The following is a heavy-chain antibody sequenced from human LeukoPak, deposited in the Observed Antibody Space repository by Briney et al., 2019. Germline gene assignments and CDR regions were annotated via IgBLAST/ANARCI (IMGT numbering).Heavy chain of an antibody. J-gene: IGHJ6*03. V-gene: IGHV4-59*01. CDR1: GGSISNYY. D-gene: IGHD2-2*01. CDR2: IYYSGST. Sequence: SETLSLTCTVSGGSISNYYWSWIRQPPGKGLEWIGYIYYSGSTNYNPSLKSRVTISVDTSKNQFSLKLSSVTAADTAVYYCARVEWEYCSSTSCPNYYYYYMDVWGKGTTVTISS. CDR3: ARVEWEYCSSTSCPNYYYYYMDV.